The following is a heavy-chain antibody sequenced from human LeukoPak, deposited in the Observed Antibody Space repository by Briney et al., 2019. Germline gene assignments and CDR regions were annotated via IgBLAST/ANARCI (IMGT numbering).Heavy chain of an antibody. Sequence: GGSLRLSCAASGFTFSSFGMHWVRQAPGKGLEWVAVISYDGSSKYYADSVEGRFTISRDNSKNTLYLQMNSLRAEDTAVYYCASPAVYSSSWYYFDYWGQGTLVTVSS. CDR3: ASPAVYSSSWYYFDY. CDR1: GFTFSSFG. D-gene: IGHD6-13*01. J-gene: IGHJ4*02. V-gene: IGHV3-30*03. CDR2: ISYDGSSK.